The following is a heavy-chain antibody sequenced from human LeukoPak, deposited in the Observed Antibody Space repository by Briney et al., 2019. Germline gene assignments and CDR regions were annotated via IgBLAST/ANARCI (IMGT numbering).Heavy chain of an antibody. CDR2: ISPYNGNT. CDR1: GYTFINYT. V-gene: IGHV1-18*01. D-gene: IGHD6-19*01. J-gene: IGHJ4*02. CDR3: AREAKQWMVGNYFDY. Sequence: ASVKVSCKASGYTFINYTISWVRQAPGQGLEWMGWISPYNGNTNYAQKFQGRVTMTTDTSTSTVYMELRSLRSDDTAVYYCAREAKQWMVGNYFDYWGQGTLVTVSS.